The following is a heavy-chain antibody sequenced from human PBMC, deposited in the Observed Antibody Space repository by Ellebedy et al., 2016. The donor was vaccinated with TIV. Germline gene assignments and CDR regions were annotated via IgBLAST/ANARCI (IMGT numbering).Heavy chain of an antibody. CDR2: IKQDASEE. Sequence: PGGSLRLSCAASGFTFSSSWMTWVRQAPGKGLEWVANIKQDASEEYYVDSVRGRFTISRDNAKNSLYLQMNSLRAEDTAVYYCARVKASPALCDYWGQGTLVTVSS. CDR1: GFTFSSSW. CDR3: ARVKASPALCDY. J-gene: IGHJ4*02. V-gene: IGHV3-7*04.